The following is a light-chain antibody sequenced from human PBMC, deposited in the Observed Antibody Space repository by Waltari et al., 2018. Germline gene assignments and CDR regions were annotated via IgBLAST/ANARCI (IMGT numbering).Light chain of an antibody. CDR2: DVS. J-gene: IGLJ3*02. CDR3: NSYTGSSSWV. Sequence: QSALTQPTSVSGSPGPSITISCTGTSRDVGFYHYVSRYQQYPGKVPQLLISDVSDRPSGVSSRFSGSKSGNTASLTISGLQADDEADYYCNSYTGSSSWVFGGGTKLTVL. V-gene: IGLV2-14*01. CDR1: SRDVGFYHY.